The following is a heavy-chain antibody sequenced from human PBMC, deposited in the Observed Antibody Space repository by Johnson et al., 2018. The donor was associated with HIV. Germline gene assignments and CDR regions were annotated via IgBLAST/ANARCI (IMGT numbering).Heavy chain of an antibody. Sequence: QMLLVESGGGLVQPGGSLRLSCAASGFTFSSYAMHWVRQAPGKGLEWVAVIWYDGSNKYYADSVKGRFTISRDNSKNKLYLQMNSLRAEDTAVYYCAREALLWFGENGAFDIWGQGTMVTVSS. CDR2: IWYDGSNK. V-gene: IGHV3-30*04. CDR1: GFTFSSYA. CDR3: AREALLWFGENGAFDI. J-gene: IGHJ3*02. D-gene: IGHD3-10*01.